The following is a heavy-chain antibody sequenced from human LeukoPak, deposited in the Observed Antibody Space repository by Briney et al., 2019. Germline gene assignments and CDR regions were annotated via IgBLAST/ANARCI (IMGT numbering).Heavy chain of an antibody. CDR1: GFTFSSYA. J-gene: IGHJ6*02. CDR3: AKDLGSGYYYGMDV. D-gene: IGHD1-26*01. Sequence: GGSLRLSCAASGFTFSSYAMSWVRQAPGKGLEWVSAISGSGGSTHYADSVKGRFTISRDNSKNTLYLQMNSLRAEDTAVYYCAKDLGSGYYYGMDVWGQGTTVAVSS. CDR2: ISGSGGST. V-gene: IGHV3-23*01.